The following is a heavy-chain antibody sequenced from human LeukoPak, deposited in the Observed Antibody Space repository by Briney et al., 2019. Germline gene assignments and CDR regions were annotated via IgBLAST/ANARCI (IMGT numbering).Heavy chain of an antibody. CDR2: INGDGYT. J-gene: IGHJ4*02. D-gene: IGHD2-15*01. Sequence: GGSLRLSCVASGFTFGANSMHWARQVPGKGLEWVSLINGDGYTYYSASVNGRFTVSRDNRKNSLYLQMSSLRPEDSALYCGAKDIGGGLLEYWGQGTLVTVSS. V-gene: IGHV3-43*02. CDR1: GFTFGANS. CDR3: AKDIGGGLLEY.